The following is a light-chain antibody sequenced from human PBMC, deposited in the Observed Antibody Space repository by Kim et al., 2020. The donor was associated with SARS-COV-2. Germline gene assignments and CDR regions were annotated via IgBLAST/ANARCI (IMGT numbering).Light chain of an antibody. CDR3: QQREA. Sequence: EIVLTQSPATLSLSPGERATLSCRASQSVSSYLAWYQQKPGQAPRLLIYDASNRATGIPDRFSGSGSGTDFTLTISRLEPEDFAVYYCQQREAFGQGTKVDIK. CDR2: DAS. V-gene: IGKV3-11*01. J-gene: IGKJ1*01. CDR1: QSVSSY.